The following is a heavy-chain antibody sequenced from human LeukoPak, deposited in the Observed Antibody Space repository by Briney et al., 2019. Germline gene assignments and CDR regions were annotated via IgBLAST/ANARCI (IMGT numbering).Heavy chain of an antibody. CDR1: GFTFDDYA. V-gene: IGHV3-9*01. D-gene: IGHD5-12*01. CDR2: ISWNSGSI. CDR3: AKAGYSGYDYPDFDY. Sequence: GGSLRLSCAASGFTFDDYAMHWVRQAPGKGLEWVSGISWNSGSIGYADSVKGRFTISRDNAKNSLYLQMNSLRAGDTALYYCAKAGYSGYDYPDFDYWGQGTLVTVSS. J-gene: IGHJ4*02.